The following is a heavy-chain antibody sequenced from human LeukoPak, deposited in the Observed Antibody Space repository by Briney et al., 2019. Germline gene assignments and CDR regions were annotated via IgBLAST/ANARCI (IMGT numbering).Heavy chain of an antibody. CDR3: ARGATMVRGARRAFDI. D-gene: IGHD3-10*01. Sequence: SETLSLTCTVSGGSTSSYYWSWIRQPPGKGLEWIGYIYYSGSTNYNPSLKSRVTISVDTSKNQFSLKLSSVTAADTAVYYCARGATMVRGARRAFDIWGQGTMVTVSS. CDR1: GGSTSSYY. V-gene: IGHV4-59*01. CDR2: IYYSGST. J-gene: IGHJ3*02.